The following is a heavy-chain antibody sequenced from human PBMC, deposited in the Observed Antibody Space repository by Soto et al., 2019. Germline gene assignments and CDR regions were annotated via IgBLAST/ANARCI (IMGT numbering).Heavy chain of an antibody. CDR3: ARGGGYCTPTSCAIDS. J-gene: IGHJ4*02. CDR2: VSLTGDRT. D-gene: IGHD2-8*01. CDR1: RFDFSSYE. Sequence: EVQLLESGGGLFQPGGSLRLSCVASRFDFSSYEMSWVRQAAGKGLEWVSRVSLTGDRTNYAGSVKGRFTVSRDNFKNALCLEMDSLRPDDTAIYYYARGGGYCTPTSCAIDSWGRGTPVTVSS. V-gene: IGHV3-23*01.